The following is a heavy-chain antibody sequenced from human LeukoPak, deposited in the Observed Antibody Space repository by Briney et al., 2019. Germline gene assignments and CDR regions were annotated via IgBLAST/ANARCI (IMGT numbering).Heavy chain of an antibody. V-gene: IGHV3-33*01. J-gene: IGHJ3*02. Sequence: QSGGSLRLSCAASGFIFSKYGMHWVRQAPGRGLEWLALIRHDGNEEWYVDSVRGRFTISRDNSKNTVFLQMNSLRADDTAVYYCARWGIIGHDAFDIWGQGTMVTVSS. D-gene: IGHD2/OR15-2a*01. CDR2: IRHDGNEE. CDR1: GFIFSKYG. CDR3: ARWGIIGHDAFDI.